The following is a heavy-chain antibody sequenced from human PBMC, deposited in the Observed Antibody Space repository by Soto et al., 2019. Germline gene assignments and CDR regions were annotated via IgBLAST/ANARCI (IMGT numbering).Heavy chain of an antibody. V-gene: IGHV1-69*04. CDR3: ARDRPPNSSSWPDAFDI. Sequence: SVKVSCKASGGTFSSYTISSVRQAPGQGLEWMGRIIPILGIANYAQKFQGRVTITADKSTSTAYMELSSLRSEDTAVYYCARDRPPNSSSWPDAFDIWGQGTMVTVSS. CDR2: IIPILGIA. J-gene: IGHJ3*02. CDR1: GGTFSSYT. D-gene: IGHD6-13*01.